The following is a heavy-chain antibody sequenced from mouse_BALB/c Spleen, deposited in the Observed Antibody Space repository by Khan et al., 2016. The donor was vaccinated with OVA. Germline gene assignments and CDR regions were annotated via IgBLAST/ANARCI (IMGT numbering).Heavy chain of an antibody. CDR1: GFSFSSYS. CDR3: ASHLTGSFAY. Sequence: VQLKESGGDLVKPGGSLKVSCAASGFSFSSYSMSWVRQSPDKRLEWVASISSDGDYTYYPDSVKGRFTISRDNAKNTLYLQMSSLKSEDTAIYYCASHLTGSFAYWGQGTLVPVSA. CDR2: ISSDGDYT. D-gene: IGHD4-1*01. J-gene: IGHJ3*01. V-gene: IGHV5-6*01.